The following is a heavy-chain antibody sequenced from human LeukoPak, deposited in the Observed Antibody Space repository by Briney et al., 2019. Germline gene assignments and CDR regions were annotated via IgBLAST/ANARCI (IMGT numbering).Heavy chain of an antibody. CDR3: ARDREWSGSDVYYYYMDV. CDR1: GGSISSYY. V-gene: IGHV4-4*07. Sequence: KPSETLSLTCTVSGGSISSYYWSWIRQPAGKGLEWIGRIFTSGSTNYNPSLKSRVTMSVDTSKNQFSLKLSSVTAADTAVYYCARDREWSGSDVYYYYMDVWGKGTTVTVSS. D-gene: IGHD3-3*01. J-gene: IGHJ6*03. CDR2: IFTSGST.